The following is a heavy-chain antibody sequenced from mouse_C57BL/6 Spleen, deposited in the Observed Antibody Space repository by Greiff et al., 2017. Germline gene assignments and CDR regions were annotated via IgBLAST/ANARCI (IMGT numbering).Heavy chain of an antibody. CDR3: ARRAVVPFDY. J-gene: IGHJ2*01. D-gene: IGHD1-1*01. V-gene: IGHV1-54*01. CDR2: INPGSGGT. Sequence: VQLQQSGAELVRPGTSVKVSCKASGYAFTNYLIEWVKQRPGQGLEWIGVINPGSGGTNYNEKFKGKATLTADKSSSTAYMQLSSLTSEDSAVYFCARRAVVPFDYWGQGTTLTVSS. CDR1: GYAFTNYL.